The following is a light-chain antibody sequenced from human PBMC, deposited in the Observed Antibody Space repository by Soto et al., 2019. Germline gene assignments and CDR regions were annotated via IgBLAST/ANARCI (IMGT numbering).Light chain of an antibody. CDR1: QSVSAN. CDR3: QQYGSSPWT. CDR2: GAS. J-gene: IGKJ1*01. V-gene: IGKV3-20*01. Sequence: EIVMTQSPATLSVSPGERATLSCRASQSVSANLGWYQQKPGQAPRLLIYGASSRATGIPDRFSGSGSGTDFTLTISRLEPEDFAVYYCQQYGSSPWTFGQGTKVDIK.